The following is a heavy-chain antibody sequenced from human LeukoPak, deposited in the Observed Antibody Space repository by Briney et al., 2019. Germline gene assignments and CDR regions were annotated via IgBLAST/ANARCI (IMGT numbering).Heavy chain of an antibody. Sequence: GGSLRLSCAASGFTFSSYWMHWVRQAPGKGLVWVSRINSDGSSTNYADSVKGRFTISRDNAKNTLYLQMNSLRAEDTAVYYCARDWAPVGAVGADAFDIWGQGTMVTVSS. D-gene: IGHD1-26*01. CDR1: GFTFSSYW. V-gene: IGHV3-74*01. CDR3: ARDWAPVGAVGADAFDI. CDR2: INSDGSST. J-gene: IGHJ3*02.